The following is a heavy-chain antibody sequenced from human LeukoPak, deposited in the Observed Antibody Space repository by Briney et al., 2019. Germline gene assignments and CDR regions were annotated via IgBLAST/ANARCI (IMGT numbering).Heavy chain of an antibody. Sequence: ASVKVSCKASGYTFTSYGISWVRQAPGQGLEWMGWISAYNGNTNYAQKLQGRVTMTTDTSTSTAYMELRSLRSDDTAVYYCARDHLDIVVVPAAMYYWGQGTLVTVSS. CDR2: ISAYNGNT. J-gene: IGHJ4*02. CDR3: ARDHLDIVVVPAAMYY. V-gene: IGHV1-18*01. D-gene: IGHD2-2*03. CDR1: GYTFTSYG.